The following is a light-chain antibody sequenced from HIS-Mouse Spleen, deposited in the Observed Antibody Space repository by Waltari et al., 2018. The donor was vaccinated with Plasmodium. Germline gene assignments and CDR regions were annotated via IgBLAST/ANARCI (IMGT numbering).Light chain of an antibody. CDR2: DVS. V-gene: IGLV2-14*03. CDR1: SSDVGGYNY. J-gene: IGLJ2*01. CDR3: SSYTSSSTVV. Sequence: QSALTQPASVSGSPGQSITISCTGTSSDVGGYNYVSWYQPHPGKAPNLMIYDVSNRPSGVSNRFSGSKSGNTASLTISGLQAEDEVDYYCSSYTSSSTVVFGGGTKLTVL.